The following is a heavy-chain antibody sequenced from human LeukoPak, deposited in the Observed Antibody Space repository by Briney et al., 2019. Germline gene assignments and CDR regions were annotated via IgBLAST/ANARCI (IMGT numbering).Heavy chain of an antibody. CDR3: ARDLGMGPYYDILTGPTN. CDR2: IWYDGSNK. V-gene: IGHV3-33*01. J-gene: IGHJ4*02. CDR1: GFTFSSYG. Sequence: GGSLRLSCAASGFTFSSYGMHWVRQAPGKGLEWVAVIWYDGSNKYYADSVKGRFTISRDNSKNTLYPQMNSLRAEDTAVYYCARDLGMGPYYDILTGPTNWGQGTLVTVSS. D-gene: IGHD3-9*01.